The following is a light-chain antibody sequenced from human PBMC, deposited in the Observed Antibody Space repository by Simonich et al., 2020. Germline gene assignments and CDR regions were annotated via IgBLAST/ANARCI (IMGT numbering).Light chain of an antibody. V-gene: IGKV4-1*01. CDR1: QSVLYSSNNKNY. Sequence: DIVMTQSPDSLALSLCERATINCKSSQSVLYSSNNKNYLAWYQQKPGQPPKLLIYWASTRESGVTGRFSGSGSGTDFTLTISSLQAEDVAVYYCQQYYSTPLTFGGGTKVEIK. J-gene: IGKJ4*01. CDR3: QQYYSTPLT. CDR2: WAS.